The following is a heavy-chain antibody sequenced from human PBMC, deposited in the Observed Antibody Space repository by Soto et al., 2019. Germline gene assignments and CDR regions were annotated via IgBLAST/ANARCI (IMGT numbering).Heavy chain of an antibody. Sequence: QVQLVQSGAEVKKPGASVKVSCKASGYTFTSYDINWVRQATGQGLEWMGWMNPNSGNTGYAQKFQGRVTRTRNTSISTAYMELSSLRSEDTSVYYCARALDDFWSGIRLYYYYMDVWGKGTTVTVSS. CDR3: ARALDDFWSGIRLYYYYMDV. CDR2: MNPNSGNT. J-gene: IGHJ6*03. CDR1: GYTFTSYD. D-gene: IGHD3-3*01. V-gene: IGHV1-8*01.